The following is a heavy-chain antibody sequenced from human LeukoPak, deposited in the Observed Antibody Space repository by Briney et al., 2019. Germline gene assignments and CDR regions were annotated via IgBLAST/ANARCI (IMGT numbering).Heavy chain of an antibody. CDR3: ARDRVGATNVPVAFDI. V-gene: IGHV3-21*01. CDR2: ISSSSSYI. D-gene: IGHD1-26*01. CDR1: GFTFSSYS. J-gene: IGHJ3*02. Sequence: GGSLRLSCAASGFTFSSYSMNWVRQAPGKGLEWVSSISSSSSYIYYADSVKGRFTISRDNGKNSLYLQMNSLRAEDTAVYYCARDRVGATNVPVAFDIWGQGTMVTVSS.